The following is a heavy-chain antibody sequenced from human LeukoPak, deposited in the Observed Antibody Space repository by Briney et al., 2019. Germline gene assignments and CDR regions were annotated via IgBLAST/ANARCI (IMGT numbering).Heavy chain of an antibody. J-gene: IGHJ6*02. V-gene: IGHV3-48*03. Sequence: GSLRLSCAASGFTFSSYDMNWVRQAPGKGLEWILYISGSSSHKYFADSVRGRFTISRDNAKNSLYLQMNSLRAEDTAVYYCATWRESTGPLWGQGTTVTVSS. CDR1: GFTFSSYD. CDR3: ATWRESTGPL. D-gene: IGHD1-1*01. CDR2: ISGSSSHK.